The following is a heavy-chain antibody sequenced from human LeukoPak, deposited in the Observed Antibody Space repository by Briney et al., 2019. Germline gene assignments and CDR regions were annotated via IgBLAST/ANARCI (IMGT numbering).Heavy chain of an antibody. CDR3: ARGGWYYFDY. Sequence: PSETLSLTCTVSGGSISTYYWSWIRQPPGKGLEWIGYVYYSGGANYNPSLNSRVTISVDTSKNQFSLNLTSVTAADTAVYYCARGGWYYFDYCGQGTPVTVSS. V-gene: IGHV4-59*01. CDR1: GGSISTYY. J-gene: IGHJ4*02. D-gene: IGHD6-19*01. CDR2: VYYSGGA.